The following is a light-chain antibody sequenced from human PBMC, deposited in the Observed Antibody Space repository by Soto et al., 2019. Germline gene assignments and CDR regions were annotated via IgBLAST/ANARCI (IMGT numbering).Light chain of an antibody. Sequence: QSVLTQPPSVSGAPGQRVTISCTGSSSNIGAGYDVPWYQQRPGAAPKLLISANINRPSGVPDRFSGSKSGTSASLTIAGLQAVDEGDYYCQSYDSTLSARYVFGTGTKVTVL. CDR1: SSNIGAGYD. V-gene: IGLV1-40*01. J-gene: IGLJ1*01. CDR3: QSYDSTLSARYV. CDR2: ANI.